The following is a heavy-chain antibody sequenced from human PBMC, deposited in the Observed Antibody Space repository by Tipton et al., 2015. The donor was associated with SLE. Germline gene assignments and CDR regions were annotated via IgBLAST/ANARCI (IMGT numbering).Heavy chain of an antibody. J-gene: IGHJ3*02. Sequence: TLSLTCTVSGGSISSGNYYWSWIRQPPGKGLEWIGYIYYSGSTYYNPSLKSRVTISVDTSKNQFSLKLSSVTAADTAVYYCGGSGTMWDVFDIWGQGTMVTVSS. D-gene: IGHD3-16*01. CDR2: IYYSGST. V-gene: IGHV4-30-4*01. CDR3: GGSGTMWDVFDI. CDR1: GGSISSGNYY.